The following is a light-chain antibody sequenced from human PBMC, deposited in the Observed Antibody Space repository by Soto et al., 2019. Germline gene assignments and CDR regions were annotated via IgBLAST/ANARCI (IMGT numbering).Light chain of an antibody. CDR3: QKYNGAPFT. Sequence: DIQMTQSPSSLSASVGDRVTITCRASQGIANYLAWYQQKPGKVPKLLIYAPSTLEPGVPSRFSGSGFGTDFTLSISSLQPEDFATYYCQKYNGAPFTFGPGTKVDIK. CDR2: APS. J-gene: IGKJ3*01. CDR1: QGIANY. V-gene: IGKV1-27*01.